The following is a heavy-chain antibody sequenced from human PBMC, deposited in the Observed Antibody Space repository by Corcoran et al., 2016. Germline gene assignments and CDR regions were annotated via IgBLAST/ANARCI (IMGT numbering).Heavy chain of an antibody. J-gene: IGHJ6*02. V-gene: IGHV1-69*01. D-gene: IGHD3-16*01. CDR1: GGTFSSYA. CDR3: ASRRCLLGFGDYYYAMDV. CDR2: IIPIFGTT. Sequence: QVQLVQSGAEVKKPGSSVKVSCKASGGTFSSYAIIWVRQAPGQGLEWMGGIIPIFGTTNYAQRFQGRVTITADESTRTAYMGLRSLGSEDTAVYYCASRRCLLGFGDYYYAMDVWGQGTTITVSS.